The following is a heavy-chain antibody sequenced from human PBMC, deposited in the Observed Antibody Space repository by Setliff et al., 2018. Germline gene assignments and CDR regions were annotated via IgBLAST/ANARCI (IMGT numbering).Heavy chain of an antibody. CDR2: ISSTGIPI. V-gene: IGHV3-64D*09. D-gene: IGHD2-21*02. J-gene: IGHJ3*02. CDR3: VKDPSVYGADSESI. CDR1: GFTFSRYA. Sequence: GSLRLSCSASGFTFSRYAMHWVRQAPGKGLESVSAISSTGIPIYYADSVKARFSISRDDAKNTLYLQMTSLRADDTAVYYCVKDPSVYGADSESIWGHGTMVTVSS.